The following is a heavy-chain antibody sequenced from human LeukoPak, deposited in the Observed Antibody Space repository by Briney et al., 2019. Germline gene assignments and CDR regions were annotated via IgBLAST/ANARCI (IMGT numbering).Heavy chain of an antibody. CDR2: INHSGST. J-gene: IGHJ5*02. D-gene: IGHD2-15*01. V-gene: IGHV4-34*01. CDR1: GFTFSNYG. Sequence: GSLRLSCVASGFTFSNYGIHWVRQAPGKGLEWIGEINHSGSTNYNPSLKSRVTISVDTSKNQFSLKLSSVTAADTAVYYCARRIVVVVAAHDNWFDPWSQGTLVTVSS. CDR3: ARRIVVVVAAHDNWFDP.